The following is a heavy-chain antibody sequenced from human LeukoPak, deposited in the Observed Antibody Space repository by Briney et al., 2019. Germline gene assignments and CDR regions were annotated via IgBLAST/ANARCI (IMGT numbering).Heavy chain of an antibody. CDR2: ISGSGGST. Sequence: PGGSLRLSCAASGFTFSSYAMSWVRQAPGKGLEWVSAISGSGGSTYYVDSVKGRFTISRDNSKTTLYLQMNSLRAEDTAVYYCAREGYDSSGYYVAYYYYYYMDVWGKGTTVTVSS. D-gene: IGHD3-22*01. CDR1: GFTFSSYA. J-gene: IGHJ6*03. V-gene: IGHV3-23*01. CDR3: AREGYDSSGYYVAYYYYYYMDV.